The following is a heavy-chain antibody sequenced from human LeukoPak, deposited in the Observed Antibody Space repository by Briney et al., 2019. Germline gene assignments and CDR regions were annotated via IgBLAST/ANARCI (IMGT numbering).Heavy chain of an antibody. CDR1: GFTFSSYS. CDR2: ISSSSSTI. V-gene: IGHV3-48*04. Sequence: QAGGSLRLSCAASGFTFSSYSMNWVRQAPGKGLEWVSYISSSSSTIYYADSVKGRFTISRDNAKNSLYLQMNSLRAEDTAVYYCARDGRDSSGYFFYYYYYMDVWGNGTTVTISS. CDR3: ARDGRDSSGYFFYYYYYMDV. J-gene: IGHJ6*03. D-gene: IGHD3-22*01.